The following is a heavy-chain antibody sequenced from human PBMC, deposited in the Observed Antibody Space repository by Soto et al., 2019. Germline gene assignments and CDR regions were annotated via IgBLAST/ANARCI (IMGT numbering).Heavy chain of an antibody. CDR2: ISAYNGNT. Sequence: GASVKVSCKASGYTFTSYGISWVRQAPGQGLEWMGWISAYNGNTNYAQKLQGRVTMTTDTSTSTAYMELRSLRSDDTAVYYCARGVHVSYVDIVATISSYYYGMDVWGQGTTVTVS. CDR3: ARGVHVSYVDIVATISSYYYGMDV. J-gene: IGHJ6*02. D-gene: IGHD5-12*01. CDR1: GYTFTSYG. V-gene: IGHV1-18*01.